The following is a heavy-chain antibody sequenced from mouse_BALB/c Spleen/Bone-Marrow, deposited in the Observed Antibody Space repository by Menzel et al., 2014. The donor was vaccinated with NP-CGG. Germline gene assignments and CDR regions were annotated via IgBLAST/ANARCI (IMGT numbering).Heavy chain of an antibody. CDR2: IYPGGGYT. D-gene: IGHD2-4*01. V-gene: IGHV1-63*02. CDR3: ARDMITTRAMDY. Sequence: QVQLKQSGAELVRPGTSVKISCKASGYTFTNYWLGWVKQRPGHGLEWIGDIYPGGGYTDYNEKFEGKATLTADTSSSTAYMQLSSLTSEDSAVYFCARDMITTRAMDYWGQGTSVTVSS. CDR1: GYTFTNYW. J-gene: IGHJ4*01.